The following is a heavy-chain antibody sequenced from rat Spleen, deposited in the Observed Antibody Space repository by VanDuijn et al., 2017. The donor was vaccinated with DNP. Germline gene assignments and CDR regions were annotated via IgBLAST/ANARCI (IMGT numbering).Heavy chain of an antibody. J-gene: IGHJ4*01. CDR3: ARLGYPGPRTLDA. D-gene: IGHD1-4*01. CDR1: GFTFSNYY. CDR2: IRTRGSRT. Sequence: EVQLVESGGGLVQPGRSLKLSCAASGFTFSNYYMAWVRQAPKKGLEGVATIRTRGSRTYYPDSVKGRFPISRDNATSSLYLQMNSLKSEDTATYYCARLGYPGPRTLDAWGQGTSVTVSS. V-gene: IGHV5-25*01.